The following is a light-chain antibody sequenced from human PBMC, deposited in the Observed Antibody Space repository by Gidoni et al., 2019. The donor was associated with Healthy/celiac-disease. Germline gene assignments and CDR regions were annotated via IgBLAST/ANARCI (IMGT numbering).Light chain of an antibody. V-gene: IGKV3-20*01. CDR1: QSGSSSY. CDR2: GAS. Sequence: ESVLTQSPGTLSLSPGERATLSCRASQSGSSSYLAWYQQKPVQAPRLLIYGASSRATGIPDRFSGRGSGTDFTLTISRLEPEDLAVYYCQQYGSSPLTFGGGTKVEIK. J-gene: IGKJ4*01. CDR3: QQYGSSPLT.